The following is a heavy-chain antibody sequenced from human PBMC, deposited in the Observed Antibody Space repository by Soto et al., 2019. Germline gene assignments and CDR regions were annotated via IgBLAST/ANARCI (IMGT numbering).Heavy chain of an antibody. J-gene: IGHJ4*02. D-gene: IGHD2-15*01. CDR1: GGSINSGDSY. Sequence: QVQLQESGPGLVRPSQTLSLTCTVSGGSINSGDSYWNWIRQHPEKGLEWIGYINYRGSTFYNPSIKSRINISVDTSKNQFSLSLSSVTAADTAVYYCARDAPGVAPYWGQGTLVTVSS. V-gene: IGHV4-31*03. CDR2: INYRGST. CDR3: ARDAPGVAPY.